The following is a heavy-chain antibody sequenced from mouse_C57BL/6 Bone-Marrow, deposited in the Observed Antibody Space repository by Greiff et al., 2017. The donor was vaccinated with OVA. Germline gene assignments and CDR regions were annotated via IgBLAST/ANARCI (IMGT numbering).Heavy chain of an antibody. CDR1: GYTFTSYW. CDR3: ASHGSSYVDY. Sequence: QVQLQQPGAELVKPGSSVKLSCKASGYTFTSYWMQWVKQRPGQGLEWIGEIDPSDSYTNYNQKFKGKATLTVDTSSSTAYMQLSSLTSEDSAVYYCASHGSSYVDYWGQGTTLTVSS. D-gene: IGHD1-1*01. J-gene: IGHJ2*01. CDR2: IDPSDSYT. V-gene: IGHV1-50*01.